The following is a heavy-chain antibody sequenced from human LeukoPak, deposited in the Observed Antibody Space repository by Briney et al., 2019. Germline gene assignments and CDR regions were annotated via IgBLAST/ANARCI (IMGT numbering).Heavy chain of an antibody. CDR3: ASGGTKGGAKFRARSRAFDI. CDR2: INHSGST. Sequence: PSETLSLTCAVYGGSFSGYYWSWIRQPPGKGLEWIGEINHSGSTNYNPSLKSRVTISVDTSKNQFSLKLSSVTAADTAVYYCASGGTKGGAKFRARSRAFDIWGQGTMVTVSS. D-gene: IGHD1-26*01. CDR1: GGSFSGYY. V-gene: IGHV4-34*01. J-gene: IGHJ3*02.